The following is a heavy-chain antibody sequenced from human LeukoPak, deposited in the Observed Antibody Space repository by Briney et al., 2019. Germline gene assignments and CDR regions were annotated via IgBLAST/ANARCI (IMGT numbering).Heavy chain of an antibody. CDR1: GFTFSSYS. CDR3: ARDRGGSYSAIDY. V-gene: IGHV3-48*04. D-gene: IGHD2-15*01. J-gene: IGHJ4*02. CDR2: ISSSSITI. Sequence: GGSLRLSCAASGFTFSSYSLNWVRQAPGKGLEWVSFISSSSITIYYADSVKGRFTISRDNAEKSLYPQMNSLRAEDTAVYYCARDRGGSYSAIDYWGQGTLVTVSS.